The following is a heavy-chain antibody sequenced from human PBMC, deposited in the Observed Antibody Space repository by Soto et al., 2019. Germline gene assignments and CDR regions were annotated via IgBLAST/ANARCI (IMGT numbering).Heavy chain of an antibody. D-gene: IGHD2-21*01. V-gene: IGHV3-30*18. CDR1: GFTFSSYG. Sequence: QVQLVESGGGVVQPGRSLRLSCAASGFTFSSYGMHWVRQAPGKGLEWVAVMSYDERNTYYSDSVRGRFTISRDNSKTTRYLQVNSLRPEDTAVYYCAKGPQMTAVMSPFDIWGQGTMVTVSS. J-gene: IGHJ3*02. CDR2: MSYDERNT. CDR3: AKGPQMTAVMSPFDI.